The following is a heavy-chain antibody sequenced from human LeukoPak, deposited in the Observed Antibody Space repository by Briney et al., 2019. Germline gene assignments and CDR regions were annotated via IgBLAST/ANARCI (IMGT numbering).Heavy chain of an antibody. Sequence: ASVKVSCKASGYTFTSYDINWVRQATGQGLEWMGWMNPNSGNTGYAQKLQGRVTMTRSTSISTAYMELSSLRSEDTAVYYCARSYCSSISCRFDYWGQGTLVTVSS. V-gene: IGHV1-8*01. CDR2: MNPNSGNT. CDR1: GYTFTSYD. D-gene: IGHD2-2*01. CDR3: ARSYCSSISCRFDY. J-gene: IGHJ4*02.